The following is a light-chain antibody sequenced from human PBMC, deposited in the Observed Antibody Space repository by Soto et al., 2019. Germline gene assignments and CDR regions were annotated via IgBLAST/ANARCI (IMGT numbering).Light chain of an antibody. J-gene: IGKJ1*01. Sequence: EIVLTQSPGTLSLSPGERATLSCRASQSDSSRFLAWYQQKPGQAPRLLIHSTFRRDTGIPERFSGSGSGKDVNLTISRLELEDYAVYYCPLYGSSWTIGQGTKLEIK. CDR1: QSDSSRF. CDR3: PLYGSSWT. V-gene: IGKV3-20*01. CDR2: STF.